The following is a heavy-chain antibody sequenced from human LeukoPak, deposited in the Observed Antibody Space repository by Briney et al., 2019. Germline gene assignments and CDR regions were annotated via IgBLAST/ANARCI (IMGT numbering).Heavy chain of an antibody. CDR2: IYYSGST. CDR3: ARLLRRSGSYYHNYYYYGIDV. D-gene: IGHD3-10*01. V-gene: IGHV4-59*01. Sequence: SETLSLTCTVSGGSISSYYWSWIRQPPGEGLEWIGYIYYSGSTNYNPSLKSRVTISVDTSKNQFSLKLSSVTAADTAVYYCARLLRRSGSYYHNYYYYGIDVWGQGTTVTVSS. J-gene: IGHJ6*02. CDR1: GGSISSYY.